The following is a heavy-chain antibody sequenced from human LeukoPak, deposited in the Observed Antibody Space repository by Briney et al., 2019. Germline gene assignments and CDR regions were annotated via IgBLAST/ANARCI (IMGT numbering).Heavy chain of an antibody. CDR2: IYYSGST. V-gene: IGHV4-39*01. Sequence: SETLSLTCAVSGDSISSNYCWRWVRQFPGKGLEWIGSIYYSGSTYYNPSLKSRVTISVDTSKNQFSLKLNSMTATDTAVYYCARHYGPWGQGTLVTVSS. J-gene: IGHJ4*02. D-gene: IGHD3-10*01. CDR1: GDSISSNYC. CDR3: ARHYGP.